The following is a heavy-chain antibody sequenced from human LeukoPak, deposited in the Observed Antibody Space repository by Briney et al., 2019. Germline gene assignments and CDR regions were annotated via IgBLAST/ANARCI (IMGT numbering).Heavy chain of an antibody. Sequence: ASVKVSCKASGYTFTGYYMHWVRQATGQGLEWMGWMNPNSGNTGYAQKFQGRVTITRNTSISTAYMELSSLRSEDTAVYYCARSGYSGYDWIDYWGQGTLVTVSS. CDR3: ARSGYSGYDWIDY. J-gene: IGHJ4*02. D-gene: IGHD5-12*01. CDR2: MNPNSGNT. V-gene: IGHV1-8*03. CDR1: GYTFTGYY.